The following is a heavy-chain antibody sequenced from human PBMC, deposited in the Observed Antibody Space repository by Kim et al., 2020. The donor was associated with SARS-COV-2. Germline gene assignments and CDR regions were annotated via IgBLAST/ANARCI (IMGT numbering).Heavy chain of an antibody. Sequence: GGSLRLSCAASGFTFSSYWMNWVRPAPGKGLEWVANIKQDGSEKFYVDSVKGRFTISRDNAKNSLYLQMNSLRAEDTAVYYCAKDANSHDVWGQGTMVTVSS. CDR2: IKQDGSEK. CDR1: GFTFSSYW. J-gene: IGHJ3*01. CDR3: AKDANSHDV. V-gene: IGHV3-7*03.